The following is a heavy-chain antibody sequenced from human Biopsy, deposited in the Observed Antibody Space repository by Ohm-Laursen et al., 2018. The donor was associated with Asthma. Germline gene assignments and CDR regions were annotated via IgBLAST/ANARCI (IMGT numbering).Heavy chain of an antibody. V-gene: IGHV4-30-2*02. CDR1: GGSVSSGNNS. J-gene: IGHJ4*02. D-gene: IGHD3-16*01. Sequence: TLSLTCAVSGGSVSSGNNSWTWIRQPPGKGLEWIGYMYHSGRTYYNPSLKSRVTISVDTSKNQLSLNLTSVIAADTAVYYCARDQGDSKFDYWGQGILVTVSS. CDR2: MYHSGRT. CDR3: ARDQGDSKFDY.